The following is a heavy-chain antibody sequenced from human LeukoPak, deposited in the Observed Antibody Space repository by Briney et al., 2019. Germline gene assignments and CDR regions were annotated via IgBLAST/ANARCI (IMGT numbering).Heavy chain of an antibody. V-gene: IGHV3-30*02. CDR3: ANLPCNWNEHFDDY. CDR2: IGYDGSYK. CDR1: GFTFSRYG. Sequence: PGGSLRLSCAASGFTFSRYGMHWVRQAPGKGLEWVAFIGYDGSYKQYADSVKGRFTISRDNSKNTLYLQMNSLRAEDTAVYYCANLPCNWNEHFDDYWGQGIPVTVSS. J-gene: IGHJ4*02. D-gene: IGHD1-1*01.